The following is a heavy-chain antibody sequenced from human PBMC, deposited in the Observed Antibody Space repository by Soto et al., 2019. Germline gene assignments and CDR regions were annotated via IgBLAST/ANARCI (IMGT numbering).Heavy chain of an antibody. D-gene: IGHD6-13*01. CDR3: ARVRGKYYYYGMDV. CDR1: GFTVSSNY. CDR2: IYSGGST. V-gene: IGHV3-53*01. J-gene: IGHJ6*02. Sequence: GGSLRLSCAASGFTVSSNYMSWVRQAPGKGLEWVSVIYSGGSTYYADSVEGRFTISRDNSKNTLYLQMNSLRAEDTAVYYCARVRGKYYYYGMDVWGQGTTVTVSS.